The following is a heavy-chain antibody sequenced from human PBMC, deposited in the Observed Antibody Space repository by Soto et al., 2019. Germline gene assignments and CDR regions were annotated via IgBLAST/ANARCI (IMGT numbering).Heavy chain of an antibody. CDR2: MNPNSGNT. CDR1: GYTFTSYD. J-gene: IGHJ3*02. Sequence: ASLKVSCTASGYTFTSYDINWVRQATGQGLEWMGWMNPNSGNTGYAQKFQGRVTMTRNTSISTAYMELSSLRSEDTAVYYCARGPGYCSGGSCSRSYAFDIWGQGTMVTVSS. CDR3: ARGPGYCSGGSCSRSYAFDI. V-gene: IGHV1-8*01. D-gene: IGHD2-15*01.